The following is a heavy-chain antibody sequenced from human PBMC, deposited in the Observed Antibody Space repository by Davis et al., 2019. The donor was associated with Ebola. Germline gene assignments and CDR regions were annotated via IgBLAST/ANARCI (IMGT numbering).Heavy chain of an antibody. CDR2: ITGNGWST. Sequence: GESLKISCAASGLIFMHWVRQAPGTGLEWVSAITGNGWSTFYADFVKGRFTISRDNSKNTLYLQMNSLRAEDTAVYYCAKSSKDYNILTGLFDPWGQGTLVTVSS. CDR3: AKSSKDYNILTGLFDP. D-gene: IGHD3-9*01. V-gene: IGHV3-23*01. CDR1: GLIF. J-gene: IGHJ5*02.